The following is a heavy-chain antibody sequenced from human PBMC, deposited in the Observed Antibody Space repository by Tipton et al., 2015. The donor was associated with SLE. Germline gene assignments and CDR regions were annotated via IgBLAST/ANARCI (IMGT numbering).Heavy chain of an antibody. CDR1: GFTFTNYA. Sequence: SLRLSCAASGFTFTNYAMSWVRQAPGKGLERVSAITGSGDTTYYADSVKGRFTISRDNAKNSLYLQMNSLRAEDTAVYYCARDRSSGSVYYYYYSGMDVCGQGTTVTVSS. CDR2: ITGSGDTT. J-gene: IGHJ6*02. V-gene: IGHV3-23*01. D-gene: IGHD3-10*01. CDR3: ARDRSSGSVYYYYYSGMDV.